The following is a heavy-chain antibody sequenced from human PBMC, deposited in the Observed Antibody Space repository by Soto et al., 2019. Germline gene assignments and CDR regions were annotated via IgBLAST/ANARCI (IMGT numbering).Heavy chain of an antibody. Sequence: EVQLVESGGGLVQPGRSLRLSCAASGFTFDDYAMHWVRRGPGKGLEWVSSISWNSGNLGYADSVKGRFTISRDNAKNCLYLQMNSLRGEDTALYYCAKGASTTVFAFNDYWGQGTLVTVSS. CDR3: AKGASTTVFAFNDY. D-gene: IGHD4-17*01. CDR1: GFTFDDYA. J-gene: IGHJ4*02. V-gene: IGHV3-9*01. CDR2: ISWNSGNL.